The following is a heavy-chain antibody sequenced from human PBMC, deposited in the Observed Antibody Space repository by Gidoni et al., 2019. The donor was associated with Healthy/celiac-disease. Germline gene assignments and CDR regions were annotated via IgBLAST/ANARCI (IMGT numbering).Heavy chain of an antibody. CDR2: IIPILGIA. D-gene: IGHD2-2*01. CDR1: GGTFSSYT. Sequence: QVQLVQSGAEVKKPGSSVKVSCKASGGTFSSYTISWVRQAPGQGLEWMGRIIPILGIANYAQKFQGRVTITADKSTSTAYMELSSLRSEDTAVYYCASEPTRGVVVPASNWGQGTLVTVSS. J-gene: IGHJ4*02. CDR3: ASEPTRGVVVPASN. V-gene: IGHV1-69*02.